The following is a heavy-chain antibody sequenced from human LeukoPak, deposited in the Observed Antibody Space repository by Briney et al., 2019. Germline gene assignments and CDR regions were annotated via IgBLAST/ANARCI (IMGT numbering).Heavy chain of an antibody. V-gene: IGHV1-69*04. CDR1: GGTFSSYA. J-gene: IGHJ6*03. D-gene: IGHD7-27*01. CDR3: ASGESTSFSYYYYYMDV. CDR2: IIPILGIA. Sequence: SVKVSCKASGGTFSSYAISWVRQAPGQGLEWMGRIIPILGIANYAQKFQGRVTITADKSTSTAYMELSSLRSEDTAVYYCASGESTSFSYYYYYMDVWGKGTTVTVSS.